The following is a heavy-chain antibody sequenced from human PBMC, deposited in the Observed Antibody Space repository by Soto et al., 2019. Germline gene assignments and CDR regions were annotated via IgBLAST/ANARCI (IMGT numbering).Heavy chain of an antibody. CDR3: ARDRVAAAPYYYYGMDV. Sequence: SETLSLTCTVSGGSISSYYWSWIRQPPGKGLEWIGYIYYSGSTNYNPSLKSRVTISVDTSKNQFSLKLSSVTAADTAVYYCARDRVAAAPYYYYGMDVWGQGTTVTVSS. J-gene: IGHJ6*02. CDR1: GGSISSYY. V-gene: IGHV4-59*01. D-gene: IGHD6-13*01. CDR2: IYYSGST.